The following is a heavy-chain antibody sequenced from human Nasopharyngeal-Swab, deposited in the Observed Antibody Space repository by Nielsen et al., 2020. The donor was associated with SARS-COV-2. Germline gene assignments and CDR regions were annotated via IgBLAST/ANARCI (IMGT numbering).Heavy chain of an antibody. CDR3: ARDLAVADSGSDY. CDR2: IWYDGSNK. V-gene: IGHV3-33*01. D-gene: IGHD6-19*01. J-gene: IGHJ4*02. Sequence: WIRQPPGKGLEWVAVIWYDGSNKYYADSVKGRFTISRDNSKNTLYLQMNSLRAEDTAVYYCARDLAVADSGSDYWGQGTLVTVSS.